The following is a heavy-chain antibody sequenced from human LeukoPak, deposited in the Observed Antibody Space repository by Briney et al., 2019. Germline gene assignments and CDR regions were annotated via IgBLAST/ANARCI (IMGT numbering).Heavy chain of an antibody. CDR1: GFTFSSYA. D-gene: IGHD3-10*01. Sequence: PGGSLRLSCAASGFTFSSYAMHWVRQAPGKGLEWVAVISYDGSNKYYADSVKGRFTISRDNSKNTLYLQMDSLRAEDTAVYYCARDYHGSGSYYPTPDYWGQGTLVTVSS. CDR3: ARDYHGSGSYYPTPDY. CDR2: ISYDGSNK. J-gene: IGHJ4*02. V-gene: IGHV3-30*04.